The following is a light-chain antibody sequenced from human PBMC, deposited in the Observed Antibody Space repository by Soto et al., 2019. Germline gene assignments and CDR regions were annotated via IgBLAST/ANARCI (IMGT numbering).Light chain of an antibody. CDR3: QQSYSTPRT. V-gene: IGKV1-39*01. Sequence: DIQMTQSPSSLSASVGDRVTITCRASQSISSYLNWYQQKPGKALKLLIYAASSLQSGVPSRFSGSGSGTDFTLTISSLQPEDFATYYCQQSYSTPRTFGQGNKVEIK. J-gene: IGKJ1*01. CDR1: QSISSY. CDR2: AAS.